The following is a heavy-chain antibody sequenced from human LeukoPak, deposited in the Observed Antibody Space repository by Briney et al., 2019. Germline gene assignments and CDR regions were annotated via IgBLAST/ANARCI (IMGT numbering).Heavy chain of an antibody. D-gene: IGHD2-2*03. CDR1: GYSFTSYW. V-gene: IGHV5-51*01. CDR3: ARAGYCSSTSCYFMFDWFDP. J-gene: IGHJ5*02. Sequence: GESLKISCKGSGYSFTSYWIGWVRQMPGKGLEWMGIIYPGDSDTRYSPSLQGQVTISADKSISTAYLQWSSLKASDTAMYYCARAGYCSSTSCYFMFDWFDPWGQGTLVTVSS. CDR2: IYPGDSDT.